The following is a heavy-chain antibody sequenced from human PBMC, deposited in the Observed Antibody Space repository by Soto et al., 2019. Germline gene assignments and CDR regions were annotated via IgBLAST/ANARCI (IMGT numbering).Heavy chain of an antibody. J-gene: IGHJ5*01. D-gene: IGHD2-15*01. CDR3: ARGRYCLTGRCFPNWFDS. V-gene: IGHV4-30-4*01. CDR1: GDSISTVDYF. CDR2: IYKSATT. Sequence: PSETLSLTCPVSGDSISTVDYFWAWIRQPSGQALEYIGYIYKSATTYYNPSFESRVAISLDTSKSQFSLNVTSVTAADTAVYFCARGRYCLTGRCFPNWFDSWGQGTLVTVSS.